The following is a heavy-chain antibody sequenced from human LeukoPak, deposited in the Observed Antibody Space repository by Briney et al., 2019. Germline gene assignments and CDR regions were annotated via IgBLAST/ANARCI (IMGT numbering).Heavy chain of an antibody. CDR2: ITGNSDTR. CDR3: ARDWVAGVPFDAFDI. V-gene: IGHV3-48*03. CDR1: GFSFSSYE. Sequence: QPGGSLRLSCVVSGFSFSSYEMNWVRQAPGMGLEWVSYITGNSDTRYYADSVKGRFTISRDNAKNSLYLQMDSLRPEDTAMYYCARDWVAGVPFDAFDIWGQGTMVSVSS. J-gene: IGHJ3*02. D-gene: IGHD3-10*01.